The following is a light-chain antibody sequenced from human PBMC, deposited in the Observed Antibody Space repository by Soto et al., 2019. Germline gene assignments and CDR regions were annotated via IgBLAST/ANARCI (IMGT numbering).Light chain of an antibody. CDR1: TSDIGGYNY. J-gene: IGLJ1*01. Sequence: QSVLTQPPSASGSPGQSVAISCTGTTSDIGGYNYVSWYQQHPGKAPKLMIYEVNKRPSGVPDRFSGSKSGNTASLTVSGLRAEDEADYYCSSHGGNSPYVFGTGTKLTVL. CDR3: SSHGGNSPYV. CDR2: EVN. V-gene: IGLV2-8*01.